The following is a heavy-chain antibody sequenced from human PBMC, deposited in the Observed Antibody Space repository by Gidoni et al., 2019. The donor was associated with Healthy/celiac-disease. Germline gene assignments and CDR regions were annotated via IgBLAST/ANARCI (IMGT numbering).Heavy chain of an antibody. CDR1: GFTFSSYG. J-gene: IGHJ3*02. V-gene: IGHV3-33*01. D-gene: IGHD1-26*01. Sequence: QVQLVESGGGVVQPGRSLRLSCAASGFTFSSYGMHWVRQAPGKGLEWVAVIWYDGSNKYYADSVKGRFTISRDNSKNTLYLQMNSLRAEDTAVYYCARDGVGATGGTDAFDIWGQGTMVTVSS. CDR3: ARDGVGATGGTDAFDI. CDR2: IWYDGSNK.